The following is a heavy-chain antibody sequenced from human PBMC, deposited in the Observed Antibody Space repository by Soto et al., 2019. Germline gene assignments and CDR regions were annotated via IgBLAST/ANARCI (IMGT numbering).Heavy chain of an antibody. CDR1: GGSLTDHY. Sequence: QVQLQESGPGLVKPSETLSLTCTVAGGSLTDHYWNWFRQSPGKGLHWIGYVYYSGGTNYNPSLKGRVTMSGDTSKNQFSLNLRSVTAADTAVYYCARGNDWKSSTFDIWGQGTMVSVSS. CDR3: ARGNDWKSSTFDI. D-gene: IGHD2-21*01. CDR2: VYYSGGT. J-gene: IGHJ3*02. V-gene: IGHV4-59*11.